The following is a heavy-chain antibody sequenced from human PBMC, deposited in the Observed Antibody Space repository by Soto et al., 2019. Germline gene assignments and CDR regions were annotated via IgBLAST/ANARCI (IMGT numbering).Heavy chain of an antibody. CDR2: ISAHNGNT. CDR3: ARGRYGDY. V-gene: IGHV1-18*01. CDR1: GYGFTTYG. D-gene: IGHD1-1*01. Sequence: QVHLVQSGAEVKKPGASVKVSCKGSGYGFTTYGISWVRQAPGQGLELMAWISAHNGNTNYAQKRQGRVTVTRDTSTSTPYMELRSLRSDDTAVYYCARGRYGDYWGQGALVTVSS. J-gene: IGHJ4*02.